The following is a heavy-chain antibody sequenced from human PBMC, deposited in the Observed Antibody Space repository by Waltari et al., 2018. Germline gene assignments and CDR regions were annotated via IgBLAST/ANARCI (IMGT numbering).Heavy chain of an antibody. Sequence: QLQVQESGPGLVKPSETLSLTCTVSGGAITTTNYYWGWLRQPPGKGLEWIGSSYYNGNTYYNPSLKSRVTIAADTSKNQFSLNLNSVTAADTAVYYCASLLTGDWGQGVLVTVSS. D-gene: IGHD3-9*01. J-gene: IGHJ4*02. CDR1: GGAITTTNYY. CDR3: ASLLTGD. CDR2: SYYNGNT. V-gene: IGHV4-39*01.